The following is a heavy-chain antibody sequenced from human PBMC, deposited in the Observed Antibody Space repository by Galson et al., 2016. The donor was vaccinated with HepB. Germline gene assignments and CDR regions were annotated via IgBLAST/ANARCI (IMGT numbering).Heavy chain of an antibody. CDR1: GFSLSSNGVA. V-gene: IGHV2-5*04. CDR3: GYSGGYEIFDS. Sequence: PALVKPTQTLTLTCTFAGFSLSSNGVAVGWIRQPPGKALEWLAHIYWNDDKRYSPSLKSRLTITKDTSTNRVLLTVITMDPVDTGKYYCGYSGGYEIFDSWGQESLVTVSS. J-gene: IGHJ4*02. CDR2: IYWNDDK. D-gene: IGHD2-15*01.